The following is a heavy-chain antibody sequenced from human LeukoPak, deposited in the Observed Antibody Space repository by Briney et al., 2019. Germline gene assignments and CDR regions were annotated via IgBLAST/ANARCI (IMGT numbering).Heavy chain of an antibody. Sequence: SETLSLTCAVSGYSISSGYYWGWIRQPPGKGLEWIGSIYHSGSTYYNPSLKSRVTISVDTSKIQFSLKLSSVTAADTAVYYCARVARSENCGGDCYHGDYWGQGTLVTVSS. D-gene: IGHD2-21*02. CDR1: GYSISSGYY. J-gene: IGHJ4*02. V-gene: IGHV4-38-2*01. CDR3: ARVARSENCGGDCYHGDY. CDR2: IYHSGST.